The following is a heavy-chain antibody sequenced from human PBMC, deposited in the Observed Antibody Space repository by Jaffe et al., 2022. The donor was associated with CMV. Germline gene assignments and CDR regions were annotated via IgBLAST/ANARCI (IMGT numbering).Heavy chain of an antibody. CDR2: IKQDGSEK. J-gene: IGHJ4*02. D-gene: IGHD3-9*01. V-gene: IGHV3-7*03. CDR1: GFTFSSYW. Sequence: EVQLVESGGGLVQPGGSLRLSCAASGFTFSSYWMSWVRQAPGKGLEWVANIKQDGSEKYYVDSVKGRFTISRDNAKNSLYLQMNSLRAEDTAVYYCARDQRPGVRYFDWLLYGTLFDYWGQGTLVTVSS. CDR3: ARDQRPGVRYFDWLLYGTLFDY.